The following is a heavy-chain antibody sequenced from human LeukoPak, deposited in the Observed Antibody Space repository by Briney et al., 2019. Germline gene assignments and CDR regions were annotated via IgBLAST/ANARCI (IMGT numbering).Heavy chain of an antibody. CDR3: ARIPITGTISDFDY. J-gene: IGHJ4*02. CDR1: GYTFTGYY. Sequence: ASVKVSCKASGYTFTGYYMHWVRQAPGQGLEWMGWINPNSGGTNYAQKFQGRVTMTRDTSISTAYMELSRLRSDDTAVYYCARIPITGTISDFDYWGQGTLVTVSS. D-gene: IGHD1-7*01. CDR2: INPNSGGT. V-gene: IGHV1-2*02.